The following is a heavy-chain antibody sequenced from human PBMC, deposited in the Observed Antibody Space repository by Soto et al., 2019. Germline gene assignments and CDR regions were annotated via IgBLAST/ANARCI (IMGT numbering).Heavy chain of an antibody. Sequence: QVQLQQWGAGLLKPSETLSVTCTVFGGSFSGHYCSWTRQSPGKGLEWIGEIHYSGSTNYSPSLKGRVTLALDTSNNPLSRQLIHVSAADTAIYDCSHCGDDDKGGQSWGRGTLITVSS. V-gene: IGHV4-34*01. CDR3: SHCGDDDKGGQS. J-gene: IGHJ4*02. CDR1: GGSFSGHY. D-gene: IGHD2-21*02. CDR2: IHYSGST.